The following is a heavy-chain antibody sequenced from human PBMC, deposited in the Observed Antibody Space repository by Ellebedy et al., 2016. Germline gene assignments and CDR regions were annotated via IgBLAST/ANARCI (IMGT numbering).Heavy chain of an antibody. D-gene: IGHD3-22*01. CDR2: IYYSGST. Sequence: SETLSLXXTVSGGSISSYYWSWIRQPPGKGLEWIGYIYYSGSTNYNPSLKSRVTISVDTSKNQFSLKLSSVTAADTAVYYCARGALYYDSTPFPNYWGQGTLVTVSS. CDR3: ARGALYYDSTPFPNY. J-gene: IGHJ4*02. V-gene: IGHV4-59*01. CDR1: GGSISSYY.